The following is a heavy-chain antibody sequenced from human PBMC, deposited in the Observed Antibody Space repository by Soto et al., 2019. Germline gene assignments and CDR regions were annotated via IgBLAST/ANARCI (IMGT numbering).Heavy chain of an antibody. CDR3: ARGELTFYDYYMDV. D-gene: IGHD1-26*01. CDR2: INSDGSRT. J-gene: IGHJ6*03. CDR1: GFTFNTYW. V-gene: IGHV3-74*01. Sequence: EVQLVESGGGLVQPGGSLRLSCAASGFTFNTYWMHWVRQAPGKGLVWVSRINSDGSRTNYADSVKGRFTISRDSAKNTLYLQMNSLRAEDTAVYYCARGELTFYDYYMDVWGKGTTVTVSS.